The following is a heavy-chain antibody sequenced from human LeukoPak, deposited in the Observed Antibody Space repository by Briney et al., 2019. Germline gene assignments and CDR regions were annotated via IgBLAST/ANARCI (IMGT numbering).Heavy chain of an antibody. CDR2: FDTEDGET. V-gene: IGHV1-24*01. CDR3: ATDPPKTMRVVKLDYYYGMDV. CDR1: GYTLTELS. Sequence: ASVKVSCKVSGYTLTELSMHWVRQAPGKGLEWMGGFDTEDGETIYAQKFQGRVTMTEDTSTDTAYMELSSLRSEDTAVYYCATDPPKTMRVVKLDYYYGMDVWGQGTTVTVSS. J-gene: IGHJ6*02. D-gene: IGHD3-3*01.